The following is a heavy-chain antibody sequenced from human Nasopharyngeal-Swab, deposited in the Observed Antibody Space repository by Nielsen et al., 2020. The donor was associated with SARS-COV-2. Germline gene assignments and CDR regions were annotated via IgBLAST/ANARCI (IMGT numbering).Heavy chain of an antibody. J-gene: IGHJ4*02. Sequence: WIRQPPGKGLEWIGEINHSGSTNYNLSLKSRVTISVDTSKNQFSLKLSSVTAADTAVYYCASNYGDYAESRARFDYWGQGTLVTVSS. CDR2: INHSGST. CDR3: ASNYGDYAESRARFDY. D-gene: IGHD4-17*01. V-gene: IGHV4-34*01.